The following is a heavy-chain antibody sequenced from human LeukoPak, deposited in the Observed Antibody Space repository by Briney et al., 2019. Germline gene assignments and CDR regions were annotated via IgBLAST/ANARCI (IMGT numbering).Heavy chain of an antibody. V-gene: IGHV1-46*01. Sequence: ASVKVSCKASGYTFTSYYMHWVRHAPGQGLELMGIINPSGGSTSYAQKFQGRVTMTRDTSTTTFYMELSSLRSEDTAVYYCARTPVELATDYFDYWGQGTLVTVSS. CDR1: GYTFTSYY. CDR3: ARTPVELATDYFDY. J-gene: IGHJ4*02. CDR2: INPSGGST. D-gene: IGHD5-24*01.